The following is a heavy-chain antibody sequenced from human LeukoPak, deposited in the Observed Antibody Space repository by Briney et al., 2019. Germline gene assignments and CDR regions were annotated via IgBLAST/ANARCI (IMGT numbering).Heavy chain of an antibody. CDR3: AKVWTGYQNLDY. CDR1: GFTFSSYG. D-gene: IGHD3/OR15-3a*01. CDR2: ISSSSSSYI. V-gene: IGHV3-21*04. Sequence: GGSLRLSCAASGFTFSSYGMSWVRQAPGKGLEWVSSISSSSSSYIYYADSVKGRFTISRDNAKNSLYLQMNSLRAEDTAVYYCAKVWTGYQNLDYWGQGTLVTVSS. J-gene: IGHJ4*02.